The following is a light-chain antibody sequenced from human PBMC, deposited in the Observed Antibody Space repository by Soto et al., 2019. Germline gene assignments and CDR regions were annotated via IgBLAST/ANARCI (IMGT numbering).Light chain of an antibody. Sequence: EIVLTHSPATLSLSPCERATLSFRASQSVSSYLAWYQQKPGQAPRLLIYDASNRATGIPARFSGSGSGTDFTLTISSLEPEDFAVYYCQHRSNWPLTFGGGTKVDIK. V-gene: IGKV3-11*01. CDR1: QSVSSY. CDR2: DAS. J-gene: IGKJ4*01. CDR3: QHRSNWPLT.